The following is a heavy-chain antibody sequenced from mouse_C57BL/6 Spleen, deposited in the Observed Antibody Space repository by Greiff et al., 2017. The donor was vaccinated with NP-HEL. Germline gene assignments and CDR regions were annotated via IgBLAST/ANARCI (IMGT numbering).Heavy chain of an antibody. V-gene: IGHV1-50*01. D-gene: IGHD1-1*01. CDR3: ARYLNYYGSSPYYFDY. J-gene: IGHJ2*01. CDR1: GYTFTSYW. Sequence: VQLQQSGAELVKPGASVKLSCKASGYTFTSYWMQWVKQRPGQGLEWIGEIDPSDSYTNYNQKFKGKATLTVDTSSSTAYMQLSSLTSEDSAVYYCARYLNYYGSSPYYFDYWGQGTTLTVSS. CDR2: IDPSDSYT.